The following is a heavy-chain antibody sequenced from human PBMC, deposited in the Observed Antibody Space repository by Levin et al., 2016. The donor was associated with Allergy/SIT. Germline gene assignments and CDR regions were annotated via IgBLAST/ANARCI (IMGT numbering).Heavy chain of an antibody. CDR2: TSTYNPHA. CDR1: GYTSTNYG. D-gene: IGHD4/OR15-4a*01. J-gene: IGHJ5*02. CDR3: AGDYGATSWRFDP. Sequence: ASVKVSCKASGYTSTNYGITWLRQAPGQGLEWMGWTSTYNPHATYAQNPQGRATMSIDTSTNTAYMELRDLRSDDTAVYYCAGDYGATSWRFDPWGQGTLVIVSS. V-gene: IGHV1-18*01.